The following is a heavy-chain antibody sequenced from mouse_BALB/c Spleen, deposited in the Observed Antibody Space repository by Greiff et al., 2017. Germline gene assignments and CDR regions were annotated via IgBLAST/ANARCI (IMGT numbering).Heavy chain of an antibody. CDR1: GYSITSDYA. Sequence: EVMLVESGPGLVKPSQSLSLTCTVTGYSITSDYAWNWIRQFPGNKLEWMGYISYSGSTSYNPSLKSRISITRDTSKNQFFLQLNSVTTEDTATYYCARRGGYWYFDVWGAGTTVTVSS. V-gene: IGHV3-2*02. CDR2: ISYSGST. J-gene: IGHJ1*01. CDR3: ARRGGYWYFDV.